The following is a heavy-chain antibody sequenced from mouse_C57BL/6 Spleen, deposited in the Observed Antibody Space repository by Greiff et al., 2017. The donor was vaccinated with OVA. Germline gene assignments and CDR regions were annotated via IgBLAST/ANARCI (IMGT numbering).Heavy chain of an antibody. V-gene: IGHV6-3*01. CDR2: IRLKSDNYAT. D-gene: IGHD1-1*01. CDR3: TVSTTVVARYFDV. J-gene: IGHJ1*03. CDR1: GFTFSNYW. Sequence: EVHLVESGGGLVQPGGSMKLSCVASGFTFSNYWMNWVRQSPEKGLEWVAQIRLKSDNYATHYAESVKGRFTISRDDSKSSVYLQMNNLRAEDTGIYYCTVSTTVVARYFDVWGTGTTVTVSS.